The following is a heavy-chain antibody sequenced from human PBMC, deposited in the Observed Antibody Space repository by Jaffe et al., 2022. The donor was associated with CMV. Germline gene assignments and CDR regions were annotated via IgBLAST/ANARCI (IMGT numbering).Heavy chain of an antibody. J-gene: IGHJ3*02. D-gene: IGHD5-12*01. V-gene: IGHV3-49*05. CDR1: GFTFGDYA. Sequence: EVQLVESGGGLVKPGRSLRLSCTASGFTFGDYAMSWFRQAPGKGLEWVGFIRSKAYGGTTEYAASVKGRFTISRDDSKSIAYLQMNSLKTEDTAVYYCTRDSGAWVGYSGPDAFDIWGQGTMVTVSS. CDR2: IRSKAYGGTT. CDR3: TRDSGAWVGYSGPDAFDI.